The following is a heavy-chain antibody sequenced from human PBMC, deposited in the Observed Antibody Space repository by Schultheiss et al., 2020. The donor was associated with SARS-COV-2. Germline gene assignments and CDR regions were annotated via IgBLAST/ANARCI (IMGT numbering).Heavy chain of an antibody. Sequence: SETLSLTCAVYGGSFSGYYWSWIRQPPGKGLEWIGYIEYSGSTTYNPFLKSRVTLSVDTSKNQFSLKLSSVTAADTAVYYCARDYAPVDYGDRNWFDPWGQGTLVTVSS. CDR2: IEYSGST. V-gene: IGHV4-59*12. J-gene: IGHJ5*02. D-gene: IGHD4-17*01. CDR3: ARDYAPVDYGDRNWFDP. CDR1: GGSFSGYY.